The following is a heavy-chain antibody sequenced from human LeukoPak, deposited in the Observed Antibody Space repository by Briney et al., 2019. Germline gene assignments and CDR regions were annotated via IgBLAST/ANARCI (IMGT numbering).Heavy chain of an antibody. CDR3: ARHVPELSSGWSHERYYFDY. CDR1: GGSISSYY. CDR2: IYYSGST. J-gene: IGHJ4*02. D-gene: IGHD6-19*01. Sequence: SETLSLTCTVSGGSISSYYWSWIRQPTGKGLEWIGYIYYSGSTNYNPSPKSRVTISVDTSKNQFSLKLSSVTAADTAVYYCARHVPELSSGWSHERYYFDYWGQGTLVTVSS. V-gene: IGHV4-59*08.